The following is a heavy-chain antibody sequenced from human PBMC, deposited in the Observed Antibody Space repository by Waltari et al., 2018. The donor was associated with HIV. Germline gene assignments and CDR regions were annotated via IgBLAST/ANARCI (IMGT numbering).Heavy chain of an antibody. CDR3: ARVFCSGGSCYGDGRYGMDV. CDR2: IYPSGST. V-gene: IGHV4-61*02. J-gene: IGHJ6*02. D-gene: IGHD2-15*01. CDR1: CGSLSSGSYY. Sequence: QVQLQESGPGLVKPLQTLSLTCTVSCGSLSSGSYYWYWIRPPTGPGLEWIGRIYPSGSTNYNPSLKSRVTISVDTSKNQFSLKLSSVTAADTAVYYCARVFCSGGSCYGDGRYGMDVWGQGTTVTVSS.